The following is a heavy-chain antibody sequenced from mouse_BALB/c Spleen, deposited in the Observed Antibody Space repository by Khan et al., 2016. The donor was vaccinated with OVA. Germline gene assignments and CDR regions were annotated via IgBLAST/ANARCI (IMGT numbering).Heavy chain of an antibody. Sequence: VQLQQPGPELVKPGASVKMSCEASGYTFTSYVIHWVKQKPGQGLEWIGYIYPFNDDTKYNEKFKGKATLTSDTSSSTAYMELRSLTSEDSAGYYCAKNYRYDVYFDYWGQGTTLTVSS. CDR1: GYTFTSYV. J-gene: IGHJ2*01. V-gene: IGHV1S136*01. CDR2: IYPFNDDT. CDR3: AKNYRYDVYFDY. D-gene: IGHD2-14*01.